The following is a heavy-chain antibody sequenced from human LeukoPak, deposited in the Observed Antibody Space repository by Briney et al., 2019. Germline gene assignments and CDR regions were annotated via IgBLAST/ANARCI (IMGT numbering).Heavy chain of an antibody. CDR3: AKDLALAGTRGGFDV. D-gene: IGHD6-19*01. V-gene: IGHV3-23*01. CDR2: ISGGGDKT. Sequence: GGSLRLSCAASGFTFTTYAINWVRQAPGKGLEWVSGISGGGDKTYYADSVNGRFTISRDNSKNTVSLQMSSLRAEDTALYYCAKDLALAGTRGGFDVWGQGTRVAVSS. CDR1: GFTFTTYA. J-gene: IGHJ3*01.